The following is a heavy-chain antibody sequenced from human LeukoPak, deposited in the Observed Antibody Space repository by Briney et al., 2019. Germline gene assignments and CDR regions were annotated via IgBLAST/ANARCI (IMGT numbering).Heavy chain of an antibody. Sequence: PGGSLRLSCAASGFTFSSYSMNWVRQAPGKGLEWVSYISSSSSTIYYADSVKGRFTISRDNSKNTLYLQMNSLRAEDTAVYYCAKLKYYYDSPWAFDIWGQGTMVTVSS. CDR2: ISSSSSTI. V-gene: IGHV3-48*01. D-gene: IGHD3-22*01. CDR1: GFTFSSYS. J-gene: IGHJ3*02. CDR3: AKLKYYYDSPWAFDI.